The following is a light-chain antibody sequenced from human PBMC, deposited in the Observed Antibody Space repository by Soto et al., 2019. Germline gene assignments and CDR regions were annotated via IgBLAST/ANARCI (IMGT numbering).Light chain of an antibody. CDR1: QTISSW. Sequence: DIQMTQSPSTLSGSVGDRVTITFRASQTISSWLAWYQKKPGKATKLLIYKASTLKSGVPSRFSGSGSGKEFTLTISILQPDDFANYYCQQYNSYRTFGQGTKVDIK. CDR3: QQYNSYRT. V-gene: IGKV1-5*03. CDR2: KAS. J-gene: IGKJ1*01.